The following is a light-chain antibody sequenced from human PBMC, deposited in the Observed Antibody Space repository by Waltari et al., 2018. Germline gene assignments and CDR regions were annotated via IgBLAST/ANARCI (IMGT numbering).Light chain of an antibody. CDR1: SSDVRNYNL. V-gene: IGLV2-23*02. CDR3: CSYAGHSNYV. J-gene: IGLJ1*01. Sequence: QSGLTQPASVSGSPGQSITIPCTGTSSDVRNYNLVSWYQQYPGKAPKIRVYEVTKRASGVSDRFSGTKSGNTASLTIYGLQADDEDDYYCCSYAGHSNYVIGTGTKVAVL. CDR2: EVT.